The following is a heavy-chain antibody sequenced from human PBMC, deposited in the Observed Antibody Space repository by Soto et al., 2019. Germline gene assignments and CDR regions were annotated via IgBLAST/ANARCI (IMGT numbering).Heavy chain of an antibody. CDR2: IHYSGNT. CDR1: GGSISSYY. D-gene: IGHD2-8*02. V-gene: IGHV4-59*08. Sequence: SETLSLTCTVFGGSISSYYWSWIRQSPGKGLEWIGYIHYSGNTNYNPSHKSRVTISVDTSKNQFSLKLSSVTAADTAVYYCASQSTGDPYYFNYWGQGTLVTVSS. CDR3: ASQSTGDPYYFNY. J-gene: IGHJ4*02.